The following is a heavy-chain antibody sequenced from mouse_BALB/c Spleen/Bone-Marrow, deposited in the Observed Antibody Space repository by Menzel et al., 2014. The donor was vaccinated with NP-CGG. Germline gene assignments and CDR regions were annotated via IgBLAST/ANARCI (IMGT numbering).Heavy chain of an antibody. CDR1: GYTFTNYW. J-gene: IGHJ4*01. D-gene: IGHD2-3*01. CDR3: SRGVYVGSYVSAMDY. Sequence: VQLQQSGAEFVKPGASVKMSCKASGYTFTNYWINWVKQRPGQGLEWIGDIYPGGGITNYNEKFKNKATLTLDTSSRTAYMQLSSLTSEDSAVYYCSRGVYVGSYVSAMDYWGQGTSVTVSS. V-gene: IGHV1-55*01. CDR2: IYPGGGIT.